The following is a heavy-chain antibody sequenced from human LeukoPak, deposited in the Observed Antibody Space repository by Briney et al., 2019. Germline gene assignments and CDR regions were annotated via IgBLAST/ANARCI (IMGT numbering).Heavy chain of an antibody. CDR2: IIPIFGIA. Sequence: SVKVSCTASGGTFSSYAISWVRQAPGQGLEWMGRIIPIFGIANYAQKFQGRVTITADKSTSTAYMELSSLRSDDTAVYYCARDPNYYYDSSGYYKNWFDPWGQGTLVTVSS. CDR3: ARDPNYYYDSSGYYKNWFDP. V-gene: IGHV1-69*04. CDR1: GGTFSSYA. J-gene: IGHJ5*02. D-gene: IGHD3-22*01.